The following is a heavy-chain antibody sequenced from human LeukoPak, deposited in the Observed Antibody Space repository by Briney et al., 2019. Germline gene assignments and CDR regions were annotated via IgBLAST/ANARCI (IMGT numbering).Heavy chain of an antibody. Sequence: PSETLSLTCAVSGYSISSGYYWGWIRQPPGKGLEWIGSIYHSRSTYYNPSLESRVTISVDTSKNQFSLKLSSVTAADTAVYYCARPLSTTNAFDIWGQGTMVTVSS. CDR3: ARPLSTTNAFDI. CDR2: IYHSRST. J-gene: IGHJ3*02. CDR1: GYSISSGYY. V-gene: IGHV4-38-2*01. D-gene: IGHD2-2*01.